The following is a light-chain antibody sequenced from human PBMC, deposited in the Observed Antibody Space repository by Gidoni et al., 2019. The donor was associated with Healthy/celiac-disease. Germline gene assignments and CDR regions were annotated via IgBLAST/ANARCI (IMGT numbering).Light chain of an antibody. CDR1: QSVSSN. CDR2: GAS. J-gene: IGKJ4*01. Sequence: EIVMTKSPATLSVSPGERATFSCRASQSVSSNLAGYQQKPGQAPSLLIYGASTRATGIPARFSGSGSGTEFTLTISSLQSEDFAVYYCQQYNNWPPLTFGGGTKVEIK. V-gene: IGKV3D-15*01. CDR3: QQYNNWPPLT.